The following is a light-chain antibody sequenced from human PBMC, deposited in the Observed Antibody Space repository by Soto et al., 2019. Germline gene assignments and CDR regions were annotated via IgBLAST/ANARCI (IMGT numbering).Light chain of an antibody. CDR1: QSVSSNY. CDR2: GAS. J-gene: IGKJ3*01. Sequence: EIVVTQSPGTLSLSPGERATLSCRASQSVSSNYLAWYQQKPGQAPRLLIYGASSRASDIPDRFSGSGSGTDFTLIISILEPEDFAMYYCQQYGSTPFTFGPGTKVDVK. V-gene: IGKV3-20*01. CDR3: QQYGSTPFT.